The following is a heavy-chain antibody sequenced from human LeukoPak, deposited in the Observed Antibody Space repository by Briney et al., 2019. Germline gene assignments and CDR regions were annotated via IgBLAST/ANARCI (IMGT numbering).Heavy chain of an antibody. CDR3: ARDRTGSASYYGAGDY. J-gene: IGHJ4*02. Sequence: SETLSLTCTVSGGSISSYYWSWIRQPAGKGLEWIGRIYSSGSTNYNPSLKGRVTMSVDTSKNRFSLELTSVTAADTAVYYCARDRTGSASYYGAGDYWGQGTLVTVSS. CDR1: GGSISSYY. D-gene: IGHD1-26*01. V-gene: IGHV4-4*07. CDR2: IYSSGST.